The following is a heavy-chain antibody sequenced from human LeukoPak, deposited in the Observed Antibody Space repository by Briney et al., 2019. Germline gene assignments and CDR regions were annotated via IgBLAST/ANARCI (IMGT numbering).Heavy chain of an antibody. Sequence: SVKVSCKASGGTFSSYAISWVRQAPGQGLEWMGGIIPIFGTANYAQKFQGRVTITADESTSTAYMELSSLRSEDTAVYYCARETSGYCSSTSCSSWGAFDIWGQGTMVTVSS. D-gene: IGHD2-2*01. CDR3: ARETSGYCSSTSCSSWGAFDI. CDR1: GGTFSSYA. J-gene: IGHJ3*02. V-gene: IGHV1-69*13. CDR2: IIPIFGTA.